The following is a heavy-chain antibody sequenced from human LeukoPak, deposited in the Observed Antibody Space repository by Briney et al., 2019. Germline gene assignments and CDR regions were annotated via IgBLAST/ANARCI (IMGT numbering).Heavy chain of an antibody. CDR3: ARKSYYDSYQHAFDI. V-gene: IGHV5-51*01. J-gene: IGHJ3*02. D-gene: IGHD3-22*01. Sequence: GESLKISCKGSGYLFSTSWIAWVRQMPGKGLEWMGIVYPGDSGARHSPSFQGQVTMSADTSINTAYLQWSSLKASDTAIYYCARKSYYDSYQHAFDIWGQGTMVTVSS. CDR2: VYPGDSGA. CDR1: GYLFSTSW.